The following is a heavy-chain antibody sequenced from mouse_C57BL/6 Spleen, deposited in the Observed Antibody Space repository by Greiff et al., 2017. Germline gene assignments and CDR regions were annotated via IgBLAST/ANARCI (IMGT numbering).Heavy chain of an antibody. J-gene: IGHJ3*01. Sequence: QVQLQQSGAELVKPGASVKMSCKVSGYTFTSYWITWVKQRPGQGLEWIGDICPGSGSTNYNEKFKSKATLTVDTSSSKAYMQLSSLTSEDSAVYYCARRGSVWFAYWGQGTLVTVSA. CDR1: GYTFTSYW. CDR3: ARRGSVWFAY. CDR2: ICPGSGST. V-gene: IGHV1-55*01.